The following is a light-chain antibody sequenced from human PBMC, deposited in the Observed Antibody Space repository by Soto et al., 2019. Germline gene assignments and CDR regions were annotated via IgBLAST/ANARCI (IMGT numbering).Light chain of an antibody. CDR1: QSISKS. CDR2: SAS. V-gene: IGKV1-39*01. J-gene: IGKJ1*01. CDR3: QQSYTTPRT. Sequence: DIQLTQSPSSLSASVGDRVTITCRASQSISKSVNWYQQKPGKAPKLLIYSASSLHSGVPSRFSGSGVGTDFTLTISNLQPADFATYCCQQSYTTPRTFGQGTKVEIK.